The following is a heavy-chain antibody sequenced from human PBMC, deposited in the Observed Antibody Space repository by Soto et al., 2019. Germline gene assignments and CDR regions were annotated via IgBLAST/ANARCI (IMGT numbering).Heavy chain of an antibody. CDR2: VYGDGRL. CDR3: ARTRLYDASGYYYYYYGMDV. D-gene: IGHD3-22*01. Sequence: GGSLRLSCVASGFSVNDNSMTWVRQAPGKGLEWVSVVYGDGRLYYADSVKGRFTISRDNSENTVFLQMSSLRVEDTALYYCARTRLYDASGYYYYYYGMDVWGQGTRVTVSS. J-gene: IGHJ6*02. V-gene: IGHV3-53*01. CDR1: GFSVNDNS.